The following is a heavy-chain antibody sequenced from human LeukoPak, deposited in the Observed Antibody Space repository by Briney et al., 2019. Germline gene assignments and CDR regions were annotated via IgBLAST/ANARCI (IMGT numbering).Heavy chain of an antibody. CDR2: IKQDGSEK. D-gene: IGHD2-15*01. J-gene: IGHJ4*02. V-gene: IGHV3-7*03. CDR1: GFTFSSYW. CDR3: AREMGYCSGGSCRCGDY. Sequence: GGSLRLSCAASGFTFSSYWMSWVRQAPGKGLEWVANIKQDGSEKYYVGSVKGRFTISRDNARNSLYLQMSSLRAEDTAVYFCAREMGYCSGGSCRCGDYWGQGTLVTVSS.